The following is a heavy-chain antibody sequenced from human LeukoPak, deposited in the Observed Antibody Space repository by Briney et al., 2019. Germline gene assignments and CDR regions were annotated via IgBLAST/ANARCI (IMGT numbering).Heavy chain of an antibody. J-gene: IGHJ4*02. CDR2: ISSSSSTI. D-gene: IGHD1-26*01. Sequence: SGGSLRLSCAASGFTFSSYSMNWVRQAPGKGLEWVSYISSSSSTIYYADSVKGRFTISRDNAKNSLYLQMNSLRAEDTAVYYCARGLGWEPEYFDYWGQGTLVTVSS. V-gene: IGHV3-48*04. CDR3: ARGLGWEPEYFDY. CDR1: GFTFSSYS.